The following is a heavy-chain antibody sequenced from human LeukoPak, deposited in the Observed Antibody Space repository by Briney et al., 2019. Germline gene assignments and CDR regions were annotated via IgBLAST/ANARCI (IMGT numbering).Heavy chain of an antibody. J-gene: IGHJ3*02. V-gene: IGHV4-34*01. CDR2: INHSGST. CDR3: ARGKDIVVVVAPGDAFDI. Sequence: SETLSLTCAVYGGSFSGYYWGWIRQPPGKGLEWIGEINHSGSTNYNPSLKSRVTISVDTSKNQFSLKLSSVTAADTAVYYCARGKDIVVVVAPGDAFDIWGQGTMVTVSS. CDR1: GGSFSGYY. D-gene: IGHD2-15*01.